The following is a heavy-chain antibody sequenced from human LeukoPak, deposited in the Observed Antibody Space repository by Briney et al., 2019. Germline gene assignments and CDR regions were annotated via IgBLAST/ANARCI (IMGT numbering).Heavy chain of an antibody. Sequence: GGSLRPSCAASGFTFSSYYMTWVRQAPGKGLEWVATIKDDGSEDYYLDSVKGRFTISRDNAKSSMWLQMSSLRAEDTAVYYCAKSGLNRFDYWGQGTLVTVSS. CDR2: IKDDGSED. CDR3: AKSGLNRFDY. J-gene: IGHJ4*02. CDR1: GFTFSSYY. D-gene: IGHD2-15*01. V-gene: IGHV3-7*01.